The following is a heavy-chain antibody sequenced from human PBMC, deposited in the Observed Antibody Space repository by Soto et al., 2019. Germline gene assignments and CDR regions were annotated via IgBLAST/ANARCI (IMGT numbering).Heavy chain of an antibody. J-gene: IGHJ3*02. CDR1: GYTFTSYG. CDR2: ISAYNGNT. D-gene: IGHD3-22*01. CDR3: ARDRKGFYDSSGTPDAFDI. V-gene: IGHV1-18*01. Sequence: GASVKVSCKASGYTFTSYGISWVRQAPGQGLEWMGWISAYNGNTNYAQKLQGRVTMTTDTSTSTAYMELRSLRSDDTAVYYCARDRKGFYDSSGTPDAFDIWGQGTMVTVSS.